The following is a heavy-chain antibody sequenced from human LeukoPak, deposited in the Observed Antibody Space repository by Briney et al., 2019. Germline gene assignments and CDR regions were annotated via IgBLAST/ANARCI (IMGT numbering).Heavy chain of an antibody. CDR3: ARGSRLTKPYYYYYYMDV. J-gene: IGHJ6*03. Sequence: SETLSLTCTVSGGSISSSSYYWGWIRQPPRKGLEWIGSIYYSGSTYYNPSLKSRVTISVDTSKNQFSLKLSSVTAADTAVYYCARGSRLTKPYYYYYYMDVWGKGTTVTVSS. V-gene: IGHV4-39*01. D-gene: IGHD2-8*01. CDR2: IYYSGST. CDR1: GGSISSSSYY.